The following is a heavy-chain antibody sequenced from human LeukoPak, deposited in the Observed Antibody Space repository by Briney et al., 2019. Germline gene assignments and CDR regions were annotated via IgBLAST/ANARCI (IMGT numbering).Heavy chain of an antibody. D-gene: IGHD3-10*01. V-gene: IGHV3-7*01. CDR1: GFTFYNYW. J-gene: IGHJ4*02. Sequence: TGGSLRLSCAASGFTFYNYWMTWFRQAPGKGLEWVANIKQDGTEIFYVDSVRGRFIISRDNAENSLYLQMNSLRVEDTAVYYCARTPDGADYWGQGTLVTVSS. CDR2: IKQDGTEI. CDR3: ARTPDGADY.